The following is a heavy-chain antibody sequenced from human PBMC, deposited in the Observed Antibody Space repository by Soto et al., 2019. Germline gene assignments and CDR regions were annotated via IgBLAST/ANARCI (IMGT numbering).Heavy chain of an antibody. J-gene: IGHJ4*02. CDR3: ASSYGSGYRAFDY. CDR1: GDTFNFYA. D-gene: IGHD3-10*01. CDR2: VNPIVSMS. Sequence: QVQLVQSGAEVKRPGSSVKVSCKASGDTFNFYAINSVRQAPGLGLAWMGRVNPIVSMSNYAQNFQGRGTMTADKSTRTAYMELSSLRSEDTAIYYCASSYGSGYRAFDYWGQGALVTVSS. V-gene: IGHV1-69*02.